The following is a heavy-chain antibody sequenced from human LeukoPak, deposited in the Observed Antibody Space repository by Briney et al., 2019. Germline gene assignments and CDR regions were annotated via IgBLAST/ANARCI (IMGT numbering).Heavy chain of an antibody. CDR2: INPGCGST. V-gene: IGHV1-46*03. J-gene: IGHJ4*02. CDR1: GYTFTTYY. D-gene: IGHD3-10*01. Sequence: ASVKVSCKASGYTFTTYYVHWVRQAPGQGLEWMGFINPGCGSTSYAQKFQGRVTMNRVTSTSTIYMELSSLRSEDTAVYYCARNVDSGLDYWGQGTLVTVSS. CDR3: ARNVDSGLDY.